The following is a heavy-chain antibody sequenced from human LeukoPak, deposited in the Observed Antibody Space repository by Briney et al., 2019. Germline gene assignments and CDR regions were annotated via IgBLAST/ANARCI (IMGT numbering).Heavy chain of an antibody. CDR2: ITATSLHI. CDR3: AKFDWFDP. D-gene: IGHD3-10*01. Sequence: GGSLRLSCAASGVTFSGYSMNWVRQAPGKGLEWVSAITATSLHIYYADSVKGRFTISRDNAKNSLYLQMNSLRAEDTAVYYCAKFDWFDPWGQGTLVTVSS. V-gene: IGHV3-21*04. CDR1: GVTFSGYS. J-gene: IGHJ5*02.